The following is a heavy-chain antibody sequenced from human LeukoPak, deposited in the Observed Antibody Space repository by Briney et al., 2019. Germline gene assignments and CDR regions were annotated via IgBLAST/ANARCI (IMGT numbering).Heavy chain of an antibody. D-gene: IGHD6-13*01. V-gene: IGHV1-69*13. Sequence: SVKVSCKASGGTFISYAISWVRQAPGQGLEWMGGIIPIFGTANYAQKFQGRVTITADESTSTAYMELSSLRSEDTAVYYCARVPHIAAAGYYFDYWGQGTLVTVSS. CDR1: GGTFISYA. J-gene: IGHJ4*02. CDR2: IIPIFGTA. CDR3: ARVPHIAAAGYYFDY.